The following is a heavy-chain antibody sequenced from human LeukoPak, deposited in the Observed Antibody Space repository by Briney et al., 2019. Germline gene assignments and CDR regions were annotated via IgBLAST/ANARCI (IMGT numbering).Heavy chain of an antibody. CDR1: GYRFTSYW. V-gene: IGHV5-51*01. Sequence: GESLEISCQGPGYRFTSYWIGWVRQLPGKGLEWMGIIYPGDSDTRYSPSFQAQVTISADKSISTAYLQWSSLKASDTAMYYCAGPTRSGWYSPPWQHWGQGTLVTVSS. D-gene: IGHD6-19*01. CDR2: IYPGDSDT. J-gene: IGHJ1*01. CDR3: AGPTRSGWYSPPWQH.